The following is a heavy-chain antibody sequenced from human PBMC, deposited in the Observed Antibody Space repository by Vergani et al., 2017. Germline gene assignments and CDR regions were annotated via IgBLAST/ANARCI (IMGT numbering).Heavy chain of an antibody. CDR3: ARALLGSRSYGMDV. J-gene: IGHJ6*02. CDR1: GFPFSSYW. Sequence: EVQLVESGGGLVQPGGSLRLSCAASGFPFSSYWMHWVRQAPGKGLVWVSRINSDGSSTSYADSVKGRFTISRDNAKNTLYLQMNSLRAEDTAVYYCARALLGSRSYGMDVWGQGTTVTLSS. V-gene: IGHV3-74*01. CDR2: INSDGSST. D-gene: IGHD6-13*01.